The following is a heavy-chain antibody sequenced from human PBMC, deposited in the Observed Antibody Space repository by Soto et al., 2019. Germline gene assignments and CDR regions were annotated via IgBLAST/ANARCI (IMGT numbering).Heavy chain of an antibody. CDR2: ISGSGGST. Sequence: EVQLLESGGGLVQPGGSLRLSCAASGFTFSSYAMSWVRQAPGKGLEWVSAISGSGGSTYYADSVKGRFTISRDNSKNTLYLQMNSLRAEDTAVYYCAKEPHFIAVPLGWFDPWGQGTLVTVSS. D-gene: IGHD2-15*01. CDR1: GFTFSSYA. CDR3: AKEPHFIAVPLGWFDP. V-gene: IGHV3-23*01. J-gene: IGHJ5*02.